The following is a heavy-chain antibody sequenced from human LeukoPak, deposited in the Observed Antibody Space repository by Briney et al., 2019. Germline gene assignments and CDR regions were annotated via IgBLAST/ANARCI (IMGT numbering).Heavy chain of an antibody. D-gene: IGHD3-3*01. V-gene: IGHV4-39*07. J-gene: IGHJ3*02. CDR1: GGSISSNHYY. CDR3: GRDPLRFLEWSDAFDI. Sequence: SETLSLTCTVSGGSISSNHYYWGWIRQPPGKGLEWIGSIYHNGSTYYNPSLKSRVTISIDTSKNQFSLRLSSVTAADTAVYYCGRDPLRFLEWSDAFDIWGQGTMVTVSS. CDR2: IYHNGST.